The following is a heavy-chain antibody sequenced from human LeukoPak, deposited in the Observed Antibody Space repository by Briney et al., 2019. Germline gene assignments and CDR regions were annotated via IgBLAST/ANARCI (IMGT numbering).Heavy chain of an antibody. CDR2: INHSGST. J-gene: IGHJ5*02. CDR1: GVSFSGYY. D-gene: IGHD2-2*01. V-gene: IGHV4-34*01. CDR3: ARGYQLGSYLWFDP. Sequence: SETLSLTCAVYGVSFSGYYWSWIRQPPGKGLEWIGEINHSGSTNYNPSLKSRVTISVDTSKNQFSLKLSSVTAADTAVYFCARGYQLGSYLWFDPWGQGTLVTVSS.